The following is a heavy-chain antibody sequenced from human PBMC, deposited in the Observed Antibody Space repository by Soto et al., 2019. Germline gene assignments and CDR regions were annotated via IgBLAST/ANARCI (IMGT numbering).Heavy chain of an antibody. CDR3: ASGMLVRGAYYGDV. CDR2: TYYRSKWYY. J-gene: IGHJ6*03. CDR1: GDSVTGNTAG. D-gene: IGHD3-10*01. Sequence: PSKTLALTWVISGDSVTGNTAGWNWIRQSPSRGLEWLGRTYYRSKWYYDYAGSVTGRMTINPDTSRNQFSLHLNSVSPEDTAVYYCASGMLVRGAYYGDVCRQRTTVTAAS. V-gene: IGHV6-1*01.